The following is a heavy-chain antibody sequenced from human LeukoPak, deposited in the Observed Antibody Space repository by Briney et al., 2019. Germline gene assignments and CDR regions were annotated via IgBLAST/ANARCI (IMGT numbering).Heavy chain of an antibody. D-gene: IGHD2-2*01. CDR2: IYSGGST. J-gene: IGHJ4*02. V-gene: IGHV3-53*04. CDR3: ARLMVVPAAPSYFDY. CDR1: GFTFSDYY. Sequence: GGSLRLSCAASGFTFSDYYMSWIRQAPGKGLEWVSVIYSGGSTYYADSVKGRFTISRHNSKNTLYLQMNSLRAEDTAVYYCARLMVVPAAPSYFDYWGQGTLVTVSS.